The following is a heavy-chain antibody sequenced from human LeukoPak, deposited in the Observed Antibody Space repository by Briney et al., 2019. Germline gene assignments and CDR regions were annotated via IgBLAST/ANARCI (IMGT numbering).Heavy chain of an antibody. CDR2: MFSSGTS. D-gene: IGHD1-26*01. Sequence: PSETLSLTCTVSGGSITDYYWTWVRQPAGKGLEWLGRMFSSGTSKYNPSLKSRVAMSVDPSKNLFSLKLSSVTAADTAVYYCARRPPMVGAPFDTWGQGTLVTVSS. CDR1: GGSITDYY. V-gene: IGHV4-4*07. J-gene: IGHJ4*02. CDR3: ARRPPMVGAPFDT.